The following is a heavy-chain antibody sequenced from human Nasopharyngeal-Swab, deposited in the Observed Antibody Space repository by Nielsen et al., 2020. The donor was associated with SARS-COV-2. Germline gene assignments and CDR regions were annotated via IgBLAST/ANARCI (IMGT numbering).Heavy chain of an antibody. V-gene: IGHV4-59*12. CDR2: IYYIGST. Sequence: LRLSCTASGGSTSSYYWSWIRRPPGKGLEWIGYIYYIGSTNYNPSLKSRVTISVDTSKNQFSLKLSSVTAADTAVYYCARAPRITIFGVVQAFDIWGQGTMVTVSS. CDR3: ARAPRITIFGVVQAFDI. CDR1: GGSTSSYY. J-gene: IGHJ3*02. D-gene: IGHD3-3*01.